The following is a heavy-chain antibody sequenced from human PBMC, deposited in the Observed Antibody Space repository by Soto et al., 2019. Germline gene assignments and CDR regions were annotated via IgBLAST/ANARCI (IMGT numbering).Heavy chain of an antibody. V-gene: IGHV3-64*01. CDR1: GFTFSSYA. CDR3: ARGLREYSGYDHDAFDI. CDR2: ISSNGGST. D-gene: IGHD5-12*01. Sequence: GGSLRLSCAASGFTFSSYAMHWVRQAPGKGLEYVSAISSNGGSTYYANSVKGRFTISRDNSKNTLYLQMGSLRAEDMAVYYCARGLREYSGYDHDAFDIWGQGTMVTVSS. J-gene: IGHJ3*02.